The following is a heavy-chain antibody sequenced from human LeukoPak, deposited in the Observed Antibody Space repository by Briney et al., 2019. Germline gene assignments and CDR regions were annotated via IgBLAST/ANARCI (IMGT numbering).Heavy chain of an antibody. CDR1: SGSIMNTDLY. J-gene: IGHJ4*02. Sequence: SQTLSLTCTVSSGSIMNTDLYWSWIRQSPGKGLEWIGYIYHNTNTYYNPSLNSRVTMSVDSSKSQFSLKLSSVTAADTAVYYCARVEADSSSCLDYWGQGTLVTVSS. CDR3: ARVEADSSSCLDY. CDR2: IYHNTNT. V-gene: IGHV4-30-2*06. D-gene: IGHD6-13*01.